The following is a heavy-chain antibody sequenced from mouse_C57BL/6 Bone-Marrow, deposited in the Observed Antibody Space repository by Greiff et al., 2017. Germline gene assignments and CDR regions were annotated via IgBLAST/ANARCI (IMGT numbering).Heavy chain of an antibody. CDR1: GYTFTSYW. J-gene: IGHJ3*01. CDR2: IYPGNSDT. V-gene: IGHV1-5*01. D-gene: IGHD1-1*01. CDR3: TRGFYYDGSSYGFAY. Sequence: EVQLQQSGTVLARPGASVKMSCKTSGYTFTSYWMHWVKQRPGQGLEWIGAIYPGNSDTSYNQKFKGKAKLTAVTSASTAYMELSSLTNEDTAVYYCTRGFYYDGSSYGFAYGGQGTLVTVSA.